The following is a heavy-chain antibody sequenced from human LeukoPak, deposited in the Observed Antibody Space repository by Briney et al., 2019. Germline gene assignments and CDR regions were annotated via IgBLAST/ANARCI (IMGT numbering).Heavy chain of an antibody. CDR2: INNVASHI. Sequence: GGSLRLSCAASGFTFSSSAMNWVRQAPGKGLEWVSSINNVASHIYYAHSVKGRFTISRDNAKNSLYLQMNSLSDEDTAVYYCARARNSIVGATGYFDYWGQGTLVTVSS. J-gene: IGHJ4*02. D-gene: IGHD1-26*01. V-gene: IGHV3-21*01. CDR1: GFTFSSSA. CDR3: ARARNSIVGATGYFDY.